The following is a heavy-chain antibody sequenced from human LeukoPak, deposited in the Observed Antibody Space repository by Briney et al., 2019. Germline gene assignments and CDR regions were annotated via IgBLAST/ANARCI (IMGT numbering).Heavy chain of an antibody. CDR3: ARETPYGSGSSLFNY. Sequence: SETLSLTCTVSGGSISSYYWSWIRQPAGKGLEWIGRIYTSGSTNYNPSLKSRVTMSVDTSKNQFSLKLSSVTAADTAMYYCARETPYGSGSSLFNYWGQGTLVTVSS. D-gene: IGHD3-10*01. V-gene: IGHV4-4*07. J-gene: IGHJ4*02. CDR2: IYTSGST. CDR1: GGSISSYY.